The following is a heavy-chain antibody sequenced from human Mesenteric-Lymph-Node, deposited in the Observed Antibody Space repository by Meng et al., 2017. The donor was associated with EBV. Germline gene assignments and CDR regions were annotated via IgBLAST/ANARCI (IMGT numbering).Heavy chain of an antibody. CDR3: TSDLGGATDF. CDR1: GFTFSSYW. CDR2: INTYGSRT. D-gene: IGHD1-26*01. Sequence: EVQRVESGGGLVQPGGSLRLSCAASGFTFSSYWMHWVRQAPGKGLVWVSHINTYGSRTDYADSVKGRFTISRDNAKNTLSLQMNSLRAEDTAVYYCTSDLGGATDFWGQGTLVTVSS. V-gene: IGHV3-74*01. J-gene: IGHJ4*02.